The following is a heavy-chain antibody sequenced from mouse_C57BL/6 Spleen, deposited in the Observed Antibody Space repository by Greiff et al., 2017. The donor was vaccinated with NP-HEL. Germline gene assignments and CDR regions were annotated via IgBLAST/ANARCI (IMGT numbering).Heavy chain of an antibody. V-gene: IGHV3-6*01. CDR2: ISYDGSN. J-gene: IGHJ2*01. D-gene: IGHD2-1*01. CDR3: AREDGNYAFDY. Sequence: VQLQQSGPGLVKPSQSLSLTCSVTGYSITSGYYWNWIRQFPGNKLEWMGYISYDGSNNYNPSLKNRISITRDTSKNQFFLKLNSVTTEDTATYYCAREDGNYAFDYWGQGTTLTVSS. CDR1: GYSITSGYY.